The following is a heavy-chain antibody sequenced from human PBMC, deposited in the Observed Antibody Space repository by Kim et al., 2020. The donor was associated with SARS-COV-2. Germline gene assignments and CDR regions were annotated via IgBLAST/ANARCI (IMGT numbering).Heavy chain of an antibody. D-gene: IGHD3-3*01. CDR1: GGSISSYY. Sequence: SETLSLTCTVSGGSISSYYWSWIRQPPGKGLEWIGYIYYSGSTNYNPSLKSRVTISVDKSKNQFSLKLSSVTAADTAAYYCAREYHEFWSGYYTFDYWG. J-gene: IGHJ4*01. V-gene: IGHV4-59*08. CDR3: AREYHEFWSGYYTFDY. CDR2: IYYSGST.